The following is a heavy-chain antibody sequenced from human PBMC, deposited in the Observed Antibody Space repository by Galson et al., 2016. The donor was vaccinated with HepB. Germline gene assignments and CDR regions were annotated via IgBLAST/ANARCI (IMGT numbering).Heavy chain of an antibody. D-gene: IGHD1-1*01. CDR1: GASIRSSNYY. Sequence: SETLSLTCTVSGASIRSSNYYWAWIRQPPGKGLEWIGGIYYSGSTSYNASLNSRVTMSIDTSTNQFSLRLTSVHATDTAVYYCARARRNWNRGDFDYWGQGTLVTASS. CDR3: ARARRNWNRGDFDY. CDR2: IYYSGST. J-gene: IGHJ4*02. V-gene: IGHV4-39*07.